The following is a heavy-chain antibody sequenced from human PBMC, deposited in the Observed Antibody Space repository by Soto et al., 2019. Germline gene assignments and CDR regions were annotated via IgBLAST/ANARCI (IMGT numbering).Heavy chain of an antibody. CDR3: AKVDIVVVPAAMSAFDI. J-gene: IGHJ3*02. CDR2: ISYDGSNK. Sequence: GGSLRLSCAASGFTFSSFGMHWVRQAPGKGLEWVAVISYDGSNKYYADSVKGRFTISRDNPKNTLYLQMNSLRAEDTAVYYCAKVDIVVVPAAMSAFDIWGQGTMVTVSS. D-gene: IGHD2-2*01. CDR1: GFTFSSFG. V-gene: IGHV3-30*18.